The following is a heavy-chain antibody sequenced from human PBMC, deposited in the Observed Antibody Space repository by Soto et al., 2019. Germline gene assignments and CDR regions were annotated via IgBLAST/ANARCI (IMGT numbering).Heavy chain of an antibody. CDR2: ISSGGDP. CDR3: ARDSGYSSAYWEHYFDY. CDR1: GFSISDKC. Sequence: GESLRLSCATSGFSISDKCMSWGRQAPGKGLEWISVISSGGDPSYADSVKGRFTISRDITKNTLFLQMTSLRADDTAVYFCARDSGYSSAYWEHYFDYWGQGTLVTVSS. J-gene: IGHJ4*02. V-gene: IGHV3-53*01. D-gene: IGHD3-16*01.